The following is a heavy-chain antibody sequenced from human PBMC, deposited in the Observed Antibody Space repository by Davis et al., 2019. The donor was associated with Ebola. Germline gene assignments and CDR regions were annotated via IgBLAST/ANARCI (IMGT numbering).Heavy chain of an antibody. V-gene: IGHV4-59*08. CDR1: GGSISSYY. J-gene: IGHJ6*02. D-gene: IGHD6-13*01. Sequence: SETLSLTCTVSGGSISSYYWSWIRQPPGKGLEWIGYIYYSGSTNYNPSLKSRVTISVDKSKNQFSLKLSSVTAADTAVYYCARHGIAAAGINQKGYYYYYGMDVWGQGTTVTVSS. CDR2: IYYSGST. CDR3: ARHGIAAAGINQKGYYYYYGMDV.